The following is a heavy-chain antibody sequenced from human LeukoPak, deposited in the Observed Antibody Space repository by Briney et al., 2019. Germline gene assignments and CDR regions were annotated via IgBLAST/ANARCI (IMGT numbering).Heavy chain of an antibody. V-gene: IGHV1-69*06. D-gene: IGHD3-10*01. Sequence: AASVKVSCKASGGTFSSYAISWVRQAPGQGLEWMGGIIPIIGTANYAQKFQGRVTITADKSTSTAYMELSSLRSEDTAVYYCARVAYYYGSGSYYTPGYYYYGMDVWGKGTTVTVSS. CDR2: IIPIIGTA. CDR3: ARVAYYYGSGSYYTPGYYYYGMDV. J-gene: IGHJ6*04. CDR1: GGTFSSYA.